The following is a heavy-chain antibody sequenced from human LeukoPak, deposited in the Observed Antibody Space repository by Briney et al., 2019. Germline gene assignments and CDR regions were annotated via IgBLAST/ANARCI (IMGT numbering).Heavy chain of an antibody. CDR3: AKEGYDFWSGQSSFSSGVDY. Sequence: GGSLRLPCAASGFTFSNYAMSWVRQAPGKGLEWVSGISGSGDSTYYADSVKGRFTISRDNSKNTLYLQMNSLRAEDSAVYHCAKEGYDFWSGQSSFSSGVDYWGQGTLVTVSS. J-gene: IGHJ4*02. CDR2: ISGSGDST. V-gene: IGHV3-23*01. CDR1: GFTFSNYA. D-gene: IGHD3-3*01.